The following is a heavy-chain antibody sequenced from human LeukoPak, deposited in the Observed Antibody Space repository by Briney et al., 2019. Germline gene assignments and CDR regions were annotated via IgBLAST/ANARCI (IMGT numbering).Heavy chain of an antibody. CDR1: GFTFGSYA. CDR2: ISGSGGST. D-gene: IGHD3-3*01. J-gene: IGHJ3*02. Sequence: GGSLRLSCAASGFTFGSYAMSWVRQAPGKGLEWVSAISGSGGSTYYADSVKGRFTISRDNSKNTLYLQMNSLRAEDTAVYYCAKDPRNDFWTPAREIWGQGTMVTVSS. V-gene: IGHV3-23*01. CDR3: AKDPRNDFWTPAREI.